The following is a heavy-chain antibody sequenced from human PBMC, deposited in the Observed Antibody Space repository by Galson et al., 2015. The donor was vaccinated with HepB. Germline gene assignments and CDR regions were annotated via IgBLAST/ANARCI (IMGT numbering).Heavy chain of an antibody. Sequence: SLRFSCAASGFNFRNYGMYWVRQAPGKGLEWVAVIAYDGSKRYYRDSVKGRFTISRDNPKNTLYLEMNSLRPEDTALYYCAKVDTIYGVDSFYGMHVWGQGSTVIVSS. CDR3: AKVDTIYGVDSFYGMHV. J-gene: IGHJ6*02. CDR2: IAYDGSKR. D-gene: IGHD3-3*01. CDR1: GFNFRNYG. V-gene: IGHV3-30*18.